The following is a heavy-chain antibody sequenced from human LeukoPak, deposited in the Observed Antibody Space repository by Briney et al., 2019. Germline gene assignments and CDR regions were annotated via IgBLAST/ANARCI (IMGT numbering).Heavy chain of an antibody. CDR2: INPRGGST. D-gene: IGHD4/OR15-4a*01. V-gene: IGHV1-46*01. Sequence: EASVKVSCKASGYIFTTYSMHWLRQAPGQGPEWMGIINPRGGSTDYAQKFQGRVTMTSDTSTSTVYMELKSLTSEDTAVYFCARVGATGATADNWGQGTLVTVSS. J-gene: IGHJ4*02. CDR1: GYIFTTYS. CDR3: ARVGATGATADN.